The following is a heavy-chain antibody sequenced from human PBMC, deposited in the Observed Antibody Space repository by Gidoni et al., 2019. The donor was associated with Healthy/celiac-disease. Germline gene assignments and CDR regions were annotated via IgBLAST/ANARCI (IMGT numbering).Heavy chain of an antibody. J-gene: IGHJ2*01. V-gene: IGHV3-23*01. CDR3: AKRGLDTARYWYFDL. CDR2: SSGSGGST. CDR1: GFPFSSYA. Sequence: EVQLLESGGGLVQPGGSLRLSCAASGFPFSSYAMSWVRQAPGKGLEWVSASSGSGGSTYYADSVKGRFTISRDNSKNTLYLQMNSLRAEDTAVYYCAKRGLDTARYWYFDLWGRGTLVTVSS. D-gene: IGHD5-18*01.